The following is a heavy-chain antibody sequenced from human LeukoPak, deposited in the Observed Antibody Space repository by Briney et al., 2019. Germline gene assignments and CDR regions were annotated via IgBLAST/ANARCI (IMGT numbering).Heavy chain of an antibody. V-gene: IGHV1-2*02. D-gene: IGHD3-10*01. CDR2: VNPHSGGT. CDR1: GYSFIDYY. J-gene: IGHJ4*02. CDR3: ARDIGDYYGSGSYWLL. Sequence: ASAKVSCKASGYSFIDYYIHWVRQAPGQGLEWMGWVNPHSGGTKFAQKFQGGVTMTRDTSINTAYMEVSSLRSDDTAVYYCARDIGDYYGSGSYWLLWGQGTLVTVAS.